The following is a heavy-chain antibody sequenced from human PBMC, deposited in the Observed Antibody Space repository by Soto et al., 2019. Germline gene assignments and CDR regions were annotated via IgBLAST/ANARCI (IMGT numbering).Heavy chain of an antibody. V-gene: IGHV3-21*01. Sequence: GGSLRLSCAASGFTFSSYSMNWVRQAPGKGLEWVSSISSSSSYIYYADSVKGRFTISRDNAKNSLYLQMNSLRAEDTAVYYCARVRRSVGAFDIWGQGTMVTVSS. CDR1: GFTFSSYS. CDR2: ISSSSSYI. CDR3: ARVRRSVGAFDI. J-gene: IGHJ3*02.